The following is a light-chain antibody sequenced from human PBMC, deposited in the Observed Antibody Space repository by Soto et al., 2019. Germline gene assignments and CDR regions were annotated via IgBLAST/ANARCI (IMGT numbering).Light chain of an antibody. Sequence: EIVMTQSPATLSVSPGERATLSCRASQSVSSNLAWYQQKPGQAPRLLIYDTSTRATGIPARFSGSGSGTEFTLTITSLQSEDFAVYYCQQNDNWPQTFGQGTKV. CDR2: DTS. CDR3: QQNDNWPQT. V-gene: IGKV3-15*01. J-gene: IGKJ1*01. CDR1: QSVSSN.